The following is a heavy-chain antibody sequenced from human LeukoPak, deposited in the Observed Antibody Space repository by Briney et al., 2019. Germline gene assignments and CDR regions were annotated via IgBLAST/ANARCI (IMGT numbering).Heavy chain of an antibody. CDR2: INTDGSST. Sequence: GGSLRLSCAASGFTFSSYWMHWVRQAPGEGLVWVSRINTDGSSTSYADSVKGRFTISRDNAKNTLYLQMNSLRAEDTAVYYCAKRRGLELLYYYYMDVWGKGTTVTVSS. CDR1: GFTFSSYW. CDR3: AKRRGLELLYYYYMDV. D-gene: IGHD1-7*01. J-gene: IGHJ6*03. V-gene: IGHV3-74*01.